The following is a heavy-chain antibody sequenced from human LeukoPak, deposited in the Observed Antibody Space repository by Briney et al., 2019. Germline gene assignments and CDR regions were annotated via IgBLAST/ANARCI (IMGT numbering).Heavy chain of an antibody. CDR3: ARVQTPYYYYYMDV. CDR1: GGTLSSYA. Sequence: GASVKVSFKASGGTLSSYAISWVRQAPGQGLEWMGGIIPIFGTANYAQKFQGRVTITADESTSTAYMELSSLRSEDTAVYYCARVQTPYYYYYMDVWGRGTTVTISS. V-gene: IGHV1-69*01. D-gene: IGHD4-23*01. J-gene: IGHJ6*03. CDR2: IIPIFGTA.